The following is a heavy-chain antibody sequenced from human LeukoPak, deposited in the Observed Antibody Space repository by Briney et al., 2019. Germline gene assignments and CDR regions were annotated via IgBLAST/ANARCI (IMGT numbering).Heavy chain of an antibody. Sequence: NPSQTLSLTCTVSGVSIRSDGYYWSWIRQYPGKGLEWIGYTYSTGTTHINPSLRSPVSISLATSENQFSLRLTSVTAADTAVYYCASHYGQCHGFEYWGRGALVSVSS. CDR2: TYSTGTT. J-gene: IGHJ4*01. CDR3: ASHYGQCHGFEY. D-gene: IGHD3-10*01. V-gene: IGHV4-31*01. CDR1: GVSIRSDGYY.